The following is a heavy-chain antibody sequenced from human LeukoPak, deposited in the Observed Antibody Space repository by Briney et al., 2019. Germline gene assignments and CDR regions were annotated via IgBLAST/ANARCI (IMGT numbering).Heavy chain of an antibody. CDR2: ISASNGNI. Sequence: ASVKVSCKTSGYSFNSYGISWVRRAPGQGLEWMGWISASNGNIKNAQKFQGRVTMTTDSSTSTAYMDLRSLRSDDTAVYYCVRDPGELIVATTFDYWGQGTLVTVSS. V-gene: IGHV1-18*01. CDR1: GYSFNSYG. CDR3: VRDPGELIVATTFDY. J-gene: IGHJ4*02. D-gene: IGHD5-12*01.